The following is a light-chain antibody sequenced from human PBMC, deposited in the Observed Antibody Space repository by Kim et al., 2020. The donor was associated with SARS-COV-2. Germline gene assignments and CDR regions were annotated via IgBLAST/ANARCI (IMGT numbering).Light chain of an antibody. CDR2: ENN. Sequence: GKPGTIYCTRSRGSIASSYVQWFQPRPGSAPSAVIHENNQRPSGVPDRFSGSIDSSSNSASLTISGLQTEDEADYYCQSYDSSSWVFGGGTQLTVL. V-gene: IGLV6-57*03. CDR1: RGSIASSY. CDR3: QSYDSSSWV. J-gene: IGLJ3*02.